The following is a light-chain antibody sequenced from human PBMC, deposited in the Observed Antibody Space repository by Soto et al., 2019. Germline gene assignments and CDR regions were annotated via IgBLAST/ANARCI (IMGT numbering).Light chain of an antibody. Sequence: EIVVTQSPATLSLSPVSGASLSCRASQSVSSYLAWYQQKPGQAPRLLIYGASTRATGIPARFSGSGSGTDFNLTISSLQSEDFAVYYCQQYYHWPRTFGQGTKVDIK. J-gene: IGKJ1*01. CDR1: QSVSSY. CDR3: QQYYHWPRT. V-gene: IGKV3D-15*01. CDR2: GAS.